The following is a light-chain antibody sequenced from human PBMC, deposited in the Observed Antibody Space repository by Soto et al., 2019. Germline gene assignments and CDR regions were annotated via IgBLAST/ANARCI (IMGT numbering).Light chain of an antibody. Sequence: DIQMTQSPSSLSASVGDRVTITCRASQSISSYLNWYQQKPGKAPKLLIYAASSLQSGVPSRFSGSGSGTDFTLTISNLQPEDSAIYYCQGRKTFGQGTKVEIK. V-gene: IGKV1-39*01. CDR1: QSISSY. CDR2: AAS. J-gene: IGKJ1*01. CDR3: QGRKT.